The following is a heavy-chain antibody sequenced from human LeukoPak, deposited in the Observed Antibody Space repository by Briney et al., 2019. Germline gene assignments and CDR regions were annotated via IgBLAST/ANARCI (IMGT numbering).Heavy chain of an antibody. CDR1: GITFSSHG. Sequence: GGSLRLSCAASGITFSSHGMHWVRQAPGKGLEWVAFMRFDGSNKYYADSVKGRFTISRDNSKNTLYLQMNSLRAEDTAVYYCAKAGSSGWLYNWFDPWGQGTLVTVSS. CDR3: AKAGSSGWLYNWFDP. CDR2: MRFDGSNK. J-gene: IGHJ5*02. D-gene: IGHD6-19*01. V-gene: IGHV3-30*02.